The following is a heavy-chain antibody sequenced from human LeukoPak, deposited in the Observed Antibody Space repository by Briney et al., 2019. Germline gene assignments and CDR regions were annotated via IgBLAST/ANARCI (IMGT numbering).Heavy chain of an antibody. CDR1: GFIFTDYC. J-gene: IGHJ4*02. D-gene: IGHD3-22*01. Sequence: PGGAPRLSSAAPGFIFTDYCMDRVRPAPRQGLGGGGVIIFDGSDKYYADSVKGRFTISRDNSKNTLYLQMNSLRAEDTAVYYCAKDSSYYLDSSGFDYWGPGTLVTVSS. CDR3: AKDSSYYLDSSGFDY. CDR2: IIFDGSDK. V-gene: IGHV3-30*18.